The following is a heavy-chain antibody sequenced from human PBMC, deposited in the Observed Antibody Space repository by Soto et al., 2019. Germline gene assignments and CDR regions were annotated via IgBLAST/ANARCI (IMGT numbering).Heavy chain of an antibody. CDR3: ARHPGIVVVPAATAVFWFDP. D-gene: IGHD2-2*01. Sequence: SETLSLTCTVSGGSISSYYWSWIRQPPGKGLEWIGYIYYSGSTNYNPSLKSRVTISVDTSKNQFSLKLSSVTAADTAVYYCARHPGIVVVPAATAVFWFDPWGQGTLVTVSS. CDR1: GGSISSYY. J-gene: IGHJ5*02. V-gene: IGHV4-59*08. CDR2: IYYSGST.